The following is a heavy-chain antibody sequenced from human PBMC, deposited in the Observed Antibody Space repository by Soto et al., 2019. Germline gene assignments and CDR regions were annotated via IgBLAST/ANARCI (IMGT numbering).Heavy chain of an antibody. CDR2: ISWNSGSI. D-gene: IGHD1-26*01. Sequence: EVQLVESGGGLVQPGRSLRLSCAASGFTFDDYAMHWVWQAPGKGLEWVSGISWNSGSIGYADSVKGRFTISRDNAKNSLYLQMNSLRAEDTALYYCAKGWELLPYYDYWGQGTLVTVSS. CDR1: GFTFDDYA. CDR3: AKGWELLPYYDY. J-gene: IGHJ4*02. V-gene: IGHV3-9*01.